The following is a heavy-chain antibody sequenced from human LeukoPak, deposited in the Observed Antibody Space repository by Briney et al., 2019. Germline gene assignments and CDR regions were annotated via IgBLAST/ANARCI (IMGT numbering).Heavy chain of an antibody. CDR2: IYYTGTT. CDR1: GGSISSYY. Sequence: SETLSLTCTVSGGSISSYYWSWIRQPPGKGLEWIAYIYYTGTTNYNPSLKSRVTISVDTSKNQFSLKLSSVTAADTAVYYYARARIAAAGTPLLHWGQGTLVTVSS. J-gene: IGHJ4*02. V-gene: IGHV4-59*12. CDR3: ARARIAAAGTPLLH. D-gene: IGHD6-13*01.